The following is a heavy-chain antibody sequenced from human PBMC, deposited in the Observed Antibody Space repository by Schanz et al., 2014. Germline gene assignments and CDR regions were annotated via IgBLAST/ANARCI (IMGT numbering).Heavy chain of an antibody. Sequence: DVQLLESGGGLVQPGGSLRLSCAASGFTFSTYAMSWVRQAPGKGLEWVSSISHSGGSKYYADSVKGRFTISRDNSENMLYLQVNSLSADDTAVFYCTKEMRYCSGGACYGCYYSGLDVWGQGTTVTVSS. D-gene: IGHD2-15*01. J-gene: IGHJ6*02. V-gene: IGHV3-23*01. CDR3: TKEMRYCSGGACYGCYYSGLDV. CDR2: ISHSGGSK. CDR1: GFTFSTYA.